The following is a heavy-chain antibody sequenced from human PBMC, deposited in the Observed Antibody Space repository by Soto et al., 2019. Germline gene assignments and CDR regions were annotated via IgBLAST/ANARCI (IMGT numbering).Heavy chain of an antibody. CDR3: TTYHGDYNFDH. D-gene: IGHD4-17*01. CDR2: FDPDEAET. CDR1: GYTLNEVA. V-gene: IGHV1-24*01. J-gene: IGHJ5*02. Sequence: QVQLVQSGAEVKKPGASVKVSCKVSGYTLNEVAMHWVRQTPGKGLEWLGGFDPDEAETIYAKHFQGRVTMTEDTFTDTVYMDLSSLISEYTALYFSTTYHGDYNFDHWGQGTLVTVSS.